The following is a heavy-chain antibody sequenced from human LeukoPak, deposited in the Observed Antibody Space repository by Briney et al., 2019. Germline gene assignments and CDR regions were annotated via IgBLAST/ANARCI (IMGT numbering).Heavy chain of an antibody. Sequence: PGGSLRLSCAASGFTFSSYEMNWVRQAPGKGLEWVSYISSSGSIIYYADSVKGRFTISRDNSKNTLYLQMNSLRAEDTAVYYCARLGGYYDFWSGYYFDYWGQGTLVTVSS. CDR3: ARLGGYYDFWSGYYFDY. CDR1: GFTFSSYE. D-gene: IGHD3-3*01. V-gene: IGHV3-48*03. CDR2: ISSSGSII. J-gene: IGHJ4*02.